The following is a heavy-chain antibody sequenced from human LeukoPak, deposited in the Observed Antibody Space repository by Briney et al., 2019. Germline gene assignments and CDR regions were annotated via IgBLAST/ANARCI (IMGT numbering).Heavy chain of an antibody. J-gene: IGHJ4*02. D-gene: IGHD3-3*01. CDR3: AKDLAGTTIFGVGRLDY. CDR2: IWYDGSNK. V-gene: IGHV3-33*06. CDR1: GFTFSSYG. Sequence: GSLRLSCAASGFTFSSYGMHWVRQAPGKGLEWVAVIWYDGSNKYYADSVKGRFTISRDNSKNTLYLQMNSLRAEDTAVYYCAKDLAGTTIFGVGRLDYWGQGTLVTVSS.